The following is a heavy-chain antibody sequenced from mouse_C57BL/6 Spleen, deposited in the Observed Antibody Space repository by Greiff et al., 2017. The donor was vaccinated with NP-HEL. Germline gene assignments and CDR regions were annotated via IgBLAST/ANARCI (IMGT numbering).Heavy chain of an antibody. CDR1: GYTFTDYY. D-gene: IGHD2-12*01. Sequence: EVQLQQSGPELVKPGASVKISCKASGYTFTDYYMNWVKQSHGKSLEWIGDINPNNGGTSYNQKFKGKATLTVDKSSSTAYMELRSLTSEDSAVYYCARGHSAYFDVWGTGTTVTVSS. CDR3: ARGHSAYFDV. V-gene: IGHV1-26*01. CDR2: INPNNGGT. J-gene: IGHJ1*03.